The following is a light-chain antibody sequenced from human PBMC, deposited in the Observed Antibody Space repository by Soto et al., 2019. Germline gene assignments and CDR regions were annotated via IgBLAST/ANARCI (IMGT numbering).Light chain of an antibody. CDR1: QSLVSSDGNTY. CDR2: RVS. CDR3: MQESHRPGR. V-gene: IGKV2-30*01. Sequence: DVGMTQSPLSLPVTLGQPASISCGSSQSLVSSDGNTYLSWLQQRPGQSPRRLIYRVSSRDSGVPDRFSGGESGTDFTLKIRGLDAEDVGVYYCMQESHRPGRFGQGTKVDIK. J-gene: IGKJ1*01.